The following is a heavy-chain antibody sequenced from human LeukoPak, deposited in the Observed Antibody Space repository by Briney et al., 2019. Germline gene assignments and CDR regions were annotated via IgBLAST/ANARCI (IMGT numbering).Heavy chain of an antibody. V-gene: IGHV3-11*01. D-gene: IGHD1-26*01. Sequence: GGSLRLSCAASGFTLSDYYMSWIRQAPGKGLEWVSYISSSGSTIYYADSVKGRFTISRDNAKNSLYLQMNSLRAEDTAVYYCARSQELVGATGGPGTGDAFDIWGQGTMVTVSS. J-gene: IGHJ3*02. CDR3: ARSQELVGATGGPGTGDAFDI. CDR1: GFTLSDYY. CDR2: ISSSGSTI.